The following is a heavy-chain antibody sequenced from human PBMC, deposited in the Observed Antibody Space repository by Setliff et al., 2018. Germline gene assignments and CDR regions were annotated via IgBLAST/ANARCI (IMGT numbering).Heavy chain of an antibody. CDR1: GLRFSDTW. V-gene: IGHV3-15*01. CDR3: ARRGVGMGMDV. D-gene: IGHD2-2*01. Sequence: GGSLRLSCAVSGLRFSDTWVSWVRQAPGKGLEWAGRIKSYGSGGTIDYAAPVEGRFTISRDDSKNTVYLQMSSLQSEDTAVYYCARRGVGMGMDVWGKGTTVTVSS. J-gene: IGHJ6*03. CDR2: IKSYGSGGTI.